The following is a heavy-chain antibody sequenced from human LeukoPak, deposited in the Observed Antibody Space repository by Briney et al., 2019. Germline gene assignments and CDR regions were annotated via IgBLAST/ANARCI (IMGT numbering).Heavy chain of an antibody. J-gene: IGHJ5*01. V-gene: IGHV3-43*02. Sequence: PGGSLRLSCAASGFTFDAYVMHWVRQAPGKGLEWVSLISGGGESRYHADSVRGRFTISRDNSKNSLYLQMNSLRTEDTALYYCAKDMNHGDYGLRFDSWGQGILVRVSS. CDR2: ISGGGESR. D-gene: IGHD4-17*01. CDR1: GFTFDAYV. CDR3: AKDMNHGDYGLRFDS.